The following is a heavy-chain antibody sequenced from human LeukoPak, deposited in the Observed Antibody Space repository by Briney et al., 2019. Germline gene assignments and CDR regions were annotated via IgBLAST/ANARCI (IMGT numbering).Heavy chain of an antibody. CDR3: AKAPYIAIDYDYVWGSFRPPYYYYYGMDV. CDR2: ISGSGGST. CDR1: GFTFSSYA. J-gene: IGHJ6*02. D-gene: IGHD3-16*02. V-gene: IGHV3-23*01. Sequence: GGSLRLSCAASGFTFSSYAMSWVRQAPGKGLEWVSAISGSGGSTYYADSVKGRFTISRDNSKNTLYLQMNSLRAEDTAVYYCAKAPYIAIDYDYVWGSFRPPYYYYYGMDVWGQGTTVTVSS.